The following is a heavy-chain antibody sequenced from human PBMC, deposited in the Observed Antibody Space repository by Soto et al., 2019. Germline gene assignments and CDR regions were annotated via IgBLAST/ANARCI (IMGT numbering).Heavy chain of an antibody. V-gene: IGHV3-30*18. CDR1: GFTFSSYG. Sequence: GGSLRLSCAASGFTFSSYGMHWVRQAPGKGLEWVAVISYDGSNKYYADSVKGRFTISRDNSKNTLYLQMNSLRAEDTAVYYCAKDTAMAIPGDYWGQGTLVTVSS. CDR2: ISYDGSNK. CDR3: AKDTAMAIPGDY. J-gene: IGHJ4*02. D-gene: IGHD5-18*01.